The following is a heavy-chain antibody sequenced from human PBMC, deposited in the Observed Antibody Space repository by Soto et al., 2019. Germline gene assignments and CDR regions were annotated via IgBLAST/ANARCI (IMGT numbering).Heavy chain of an antibody. V-gene: IGHV3-23*01. J-gene: IGHJ5*01. CDR1: GFIFSTTD. D-gene: IGHD3-10*01. CDR3: VKNSGWFNS. Sequence: GGSLRLSCEASGFIFSTTDMSWVRQAPGKGLEWVSTIYGDGRTTYYADSVRGRFSISRDNSKNMVYLQMDSLRVDDTAIYYCVKNSGWFNSWGQGSLVTVSS. CDR2: IYGDGRTT.